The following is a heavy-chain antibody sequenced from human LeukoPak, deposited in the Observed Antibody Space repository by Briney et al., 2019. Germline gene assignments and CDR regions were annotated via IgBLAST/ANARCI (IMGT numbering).Heavy chain of an antibody. J-gene: IGHJ4*02. CDR2: ISGGGDTT. V-gene: IGHV3-23*01. CDR1: GFTFRSYA. Sequence: PGGSLRLSCAVSGFTFRSYAMNWVRQAPGKGLEWVSGISGGGDTTYYADSVKGRFTISRDNSKNTLFLQMNSLRAEDTAVYYCAKSRGGYFDYWGQGTLVTVSS. CDR3: AKSRGGYFDY. D-gene: IGHD3-16*01.